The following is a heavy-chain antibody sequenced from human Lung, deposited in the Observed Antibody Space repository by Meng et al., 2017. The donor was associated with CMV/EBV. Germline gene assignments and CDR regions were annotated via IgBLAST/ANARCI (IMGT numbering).Heavy chain of an antibody. CDR1: GGSFSGYY. J-gene: IGHJ3*02. CDR3: ARKDYYDISGHAFDI. CDR2: INQSGST. V-gene: IGHV4-34*01. D-gene: IGHD3-22*01. Sequence: SETLSLXXAVYGGSFSGYYWSWIRQPPGKGLEWIAEINQSGSTNRNPTLKSRVTISVDTSKNLFSLNLTSVTAADTAVYYCARKDYYDISGHAFDIWGQGTMVTVSS.